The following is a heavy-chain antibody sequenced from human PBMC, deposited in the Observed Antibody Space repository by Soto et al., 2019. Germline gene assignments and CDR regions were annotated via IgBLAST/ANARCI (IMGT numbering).Heavy chain of an antibody. CDR1: GGSISSSSYY. Sequence: PSETLSLTCIVSGGSISSSSYYWGWIRQPPGKGLEWIGSIYYSGSTYYNPSLKSRVTISVDTSKNQFSLKLSSVTAADTAVFYCARHRARNWFDPWGQGKLGTFSS. V-gene: IGHV4-39*01. CDR2: IYYSGST. J-gene: IGHJ5*02. D-gene: IGHD6-6*01. CDR3: ARHRARNWFDP.